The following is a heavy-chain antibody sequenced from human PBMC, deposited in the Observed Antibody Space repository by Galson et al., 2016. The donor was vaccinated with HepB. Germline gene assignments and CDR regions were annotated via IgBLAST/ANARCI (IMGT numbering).Heavy chain of an antibody. CDR2: LNPDIGTT. J-gene: IGHJ4*02. D-gene: IGHD2-2*01. V-gene: IGHV1-46*01. CDR3: AREFGDCSNTRCSKQFFDY. CDR1: GYTFTGYY. Sequence: SVKVSCKASGYTFTGYYMHWLRQVPGQGLEWMGILNPDIGTTHNAQNFQGRVTLTRDTSTSTIYMDLSSLTSEDTAVYYCAREFGDCSNTRCSKQFFDYWGQGTLITVSS.